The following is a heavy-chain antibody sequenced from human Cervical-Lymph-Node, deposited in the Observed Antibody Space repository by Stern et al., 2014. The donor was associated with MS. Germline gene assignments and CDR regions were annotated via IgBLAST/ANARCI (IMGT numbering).Heavy chain of an antibody. CDR1: GGSFSGYY. CDR3: APRPGDGYRYNWFDP. CDR2: INHSENS. V-gene: IGHV4-34*01. Sequence: QVQLQQWGAGLLKPSETLSLTCAVYGGSFSGYYWSWIRQPPGKGLEWIGEINHSENSTYTPSLKIRVTISVDTSKTQFSLKLSSVTAADTAVYYCAPRPGDGYRYNWFDPWGQGTLVTVSS. D-gene: IGHD5-24*01. J-gene: IGHJ5*02.